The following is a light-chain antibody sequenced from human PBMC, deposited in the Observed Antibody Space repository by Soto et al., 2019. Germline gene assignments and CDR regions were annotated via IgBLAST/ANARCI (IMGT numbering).Light chain of an antibody. Sequence: QSVLTQPASVSGSPGQSITISCTGTSSDIGVYNYVSWHQHHPGNAPQVMIYEVRNRPSGVSNRFSGYKSGNTSSLTISGLQAEDDADYYCSSYTTGSTYVFGTGTKVTVL. CDR1: SSDIGVYNY. J-gene: IGLJ1*01. CDR2: EVR. CDR3: SSYTTGSTYV. V-gene: IGLV2-14*01.